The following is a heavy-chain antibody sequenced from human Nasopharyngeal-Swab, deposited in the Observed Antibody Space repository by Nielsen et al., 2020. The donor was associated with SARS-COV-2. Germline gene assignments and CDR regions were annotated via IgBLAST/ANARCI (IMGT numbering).Heavy chain of an antibody. CDR3: TRGGYGDYGLYYFDY. D-gene: IGHD4-17*01. Sequence: GESLKIPCTAPGFTFGDYAMSWVRQAPGKGLEWVGFIRSKAYGGTTEYAASVKGRFTISRDDSKSIAYHQMNSLKTEDTAVYYCTRGGYGDYGLYYFDYWGQGTLVTVSS. J-gene: IGHJ4*02. CDR2: IRSKAYGGTT. V-gene: IGHV3-49*04. CDR1: GFTFGDYA.